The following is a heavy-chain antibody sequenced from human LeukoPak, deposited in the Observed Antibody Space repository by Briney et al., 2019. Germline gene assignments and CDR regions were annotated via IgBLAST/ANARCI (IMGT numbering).Heavy chain of an antibody. CDR3: ARRDSTSYASNWFDP. CDR1: GGSFSGYY. V-gene: IGHV4-34*01. CDR2: INHSGST. D-gene: IGHD2-2*01. J-gene: IGHJ5*02. Sequence: SETLSLTRAVYGGSFSGYYWSWIRQPPGKGLEWIGEINHSGSTNYNPSLKSRVTISVDTSKNQFSLKLSSVTAADTAVYYCARRDSTSYASNWFDPWGQGTLVTVSS.